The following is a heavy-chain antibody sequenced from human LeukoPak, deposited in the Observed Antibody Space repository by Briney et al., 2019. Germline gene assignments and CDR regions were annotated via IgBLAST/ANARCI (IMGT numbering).Heavy chain of an antibody. V-gene: IGHV3-30*02. Sequence: GGSLRLSCAASGFTFSSYGMHWVRQAPGKGLEWVAFIRYDGTYKYYADSVRGRSTISRDNSKNTVYLQMNSLRAEDTALYYCVKDRGEFDYWGQGTLVTVSS. CDR2: IRYDGTYK. J-gene: IGHJ4*02. D-gene: IGHD3-10*01. CDR3: VKDRGEFDY. CDR1: GFTFSSYG.